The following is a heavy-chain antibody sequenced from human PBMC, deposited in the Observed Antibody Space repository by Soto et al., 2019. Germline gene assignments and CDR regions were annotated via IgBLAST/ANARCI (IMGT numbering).Heavy chain of an antibody. CDR2: INHSGST. V-gene: IGHV4-34*01. CDR3: ARGRRGDYVWGSYRFDY. D-gene: IGHD3-16*02. CDR1: GGSFSGYY. J-gene: IGHJ4*02. Sequence: SETLSLTCAVYGGSFSGYYWSWIRQPPGKGLERIGEINHSGSTNYNPSLKSRVTISVDTSKNQFSLKLSSVTAADTAVYYCARGRRGDYVWGSYRFDYWGQGTLVTVSS.